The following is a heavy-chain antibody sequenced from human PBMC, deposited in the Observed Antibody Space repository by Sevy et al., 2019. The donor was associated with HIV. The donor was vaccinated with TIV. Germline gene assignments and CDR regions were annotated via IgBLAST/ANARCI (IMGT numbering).Heavy chain of an antibody. CDR1: GGSSGSFY. Sequence: SETLSLTCNVSGGSSGSFYWSWIRQPPGKGLEWIAYIHYSGNTNYNPSLKSRVTISVDTSKNQFSLKVSSVTDADTAFYYCARGSTYGLPYYFDSWGQGTLVTVSS. CDR3: ARGSTYGLPYYFDS. D-gene: IGHD2-8*01. J-gene: IGHJ4*02. V-gene: IGHV4-59*01. CDR2: IHYSGNT.